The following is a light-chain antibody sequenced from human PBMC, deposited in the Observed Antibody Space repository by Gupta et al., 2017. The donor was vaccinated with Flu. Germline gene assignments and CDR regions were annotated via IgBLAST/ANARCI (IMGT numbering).Light chain of an antibody. Sequence: DIQMTQSPSSLSASEGDRVTITCRASQGIANHLAWYQQKSGKVPKLLIYAASTSQSGVPSRFSGSGSGTDFTLTISSLQPEDVATYYCQKYYDAPITFGGGTRVEIK. CDR3: QKYYDAPIT. V-gene: IGKV1-27*01. J-gene: IGKJ4*01. CDR2: AAS. CDR1: QGIANH.